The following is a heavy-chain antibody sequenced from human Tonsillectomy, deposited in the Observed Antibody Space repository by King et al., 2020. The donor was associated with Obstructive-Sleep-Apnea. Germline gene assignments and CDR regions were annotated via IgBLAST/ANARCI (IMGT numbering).Heavy chain of an antibody. Sequence: QLVQSGAEVKKPGASMRVSCKASGYTFTDYYMHWVRQAPGQGLEWMGWINPNSGGTDYAQKFQGRVTMTSDTSIDTAYMELSRLRSDDTAVYYCARYAAAELRRRSNYFDYWGQGTLVTVSS. CDR2: INPNSGGT. J-gene: IGHJ4*02. CDR3: ARYAAAELRRRSNYFDY. D-gene: IGHD6-25*01. CDR1: GYTFTDYY. V-gene: IGHV1-2*02.